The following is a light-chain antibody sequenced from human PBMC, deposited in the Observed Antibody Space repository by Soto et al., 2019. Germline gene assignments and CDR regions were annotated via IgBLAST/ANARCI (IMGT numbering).Light chain of an antibody. CDR2: ANN. Sequence: QSVLTQPPSVSGAPGQRVTLSCTGSRSNIGAGYDVHWYQQFPGTAPKLLIYANNIRPSGVPGRFSASKSGTSASLAITGLQPEDEAEYYCQSFDSSLSGYVFGTGTKLTVL. J-gene: IGLJ1*01. V-gene: IGLV1-40*01. CDR1: RSNIGAGYD. CDR3: QSFDSSLSGYV.